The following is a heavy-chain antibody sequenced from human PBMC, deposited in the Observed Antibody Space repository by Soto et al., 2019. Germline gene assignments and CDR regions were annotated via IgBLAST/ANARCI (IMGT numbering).Heavy chain of an antibody. CDR1: GGSFSGYY. J-gene: IGHJ4*02. CDR2: INHGGST. D-gene: IGHD3-10*01. V-gene: IGHV4-34*01. CDR3: ARAPAYYYGWGSRH. Sequence: QVQLQQWGAGLLKPSGTLSLTCAVYGGSFSGYYWSWIRQPPGKGLGWIGEINHGGSTNYNPSHRSRVTIPEDTSKNQFSRKLGSVTAGDTAVYYCARAPAYYYGWGSRHGGQGTLVTVSS.